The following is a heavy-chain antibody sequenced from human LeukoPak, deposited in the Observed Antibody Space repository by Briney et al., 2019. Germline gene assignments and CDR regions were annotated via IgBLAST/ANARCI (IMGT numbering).Heavy chain of an antibody. D-gene: IGHD3-22*01. CDR2: TYYRSKWYN. Sequence: SQTLSLTCAISGDSVYSKSAAWNWLRQSPSRGLEWLGRTYYRSKWYNDYAVSVKSRITINPDTSKNQFSLQLNSVTPDDTAGYYCVRAEGYYDSSGPFDYWGQGNLGTVSS. J-gene: IGHJ4*02. V-gene: IGHV6-1*01. CDR1: GDSVYSKSAA. CDR3: VRAEGYYDSSGPFDY.